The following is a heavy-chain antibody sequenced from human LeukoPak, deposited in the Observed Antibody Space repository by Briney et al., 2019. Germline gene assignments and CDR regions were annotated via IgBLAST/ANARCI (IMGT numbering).Heavy chain of an antibody. J-gene: IGHJ4*02. V-gene: IGHV4-30-2*01. CDR3: ARARGGLVFEY. CDR1: GGSISSGGYS. Sequence: SETLSLTCAVSGGSISSGGYSWSWIRQPPGQGLEWIGYIYHSGSTYYNPSLKSRVTISVDRSKNQFSLKLSSVTAADTAVYYCARARGGLVFEYWGQGTLVTVSS. D-gene: IGHD3-10*01. CDR2: IYHSGST.